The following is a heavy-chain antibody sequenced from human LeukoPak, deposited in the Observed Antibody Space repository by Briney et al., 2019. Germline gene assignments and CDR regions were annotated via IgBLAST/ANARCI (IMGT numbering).Heavy chain of an antibody. V-gene: IGHV1-2*02. Sequence: ASVKVSCKASGYTFTGYYMHWVRQAPGQGLEWMGWINPNSGGTNYAQKFQGRVTMTRDTSISTAYMELSRLRSDDTAVYYCARPGSSGYYYYVPAEYYFDYWGQGTLVTVSS. CDR2: INPNSGGT. J-gene: IGHJ4*02. D-gene: IGHD3-22*01. CDR3: ARPGSSGYYYYVPAEYYFDY. CDR1: GYTFTGYY.